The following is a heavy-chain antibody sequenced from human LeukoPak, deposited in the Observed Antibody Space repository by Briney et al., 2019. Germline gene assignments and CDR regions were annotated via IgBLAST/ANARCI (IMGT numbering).Heavy chain of an antibody. D-gene: IGHD4-17*01. Sequence: GGSLRLSCAASGFTLSSYAMSWVRQAPGKGLEWVSAISGSGGSTYYADSVQGRFTISRDNSKNTLYLQMNSLRAEDTAVYYCAKGLGDYIDYFNYWGQGALVTVSS. J-gene: IGHJ4*02. CDR3: AKGLGDYIDYFNY. V-gene: IGHV3-23*01. CDR2: ISGSGGST. CDR1: GFTLSSYA.